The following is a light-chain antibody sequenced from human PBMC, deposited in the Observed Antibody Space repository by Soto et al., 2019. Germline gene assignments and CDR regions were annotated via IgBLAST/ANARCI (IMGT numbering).Light chain of an antibody. V-gene: IGLV2-11*01. CDR3: LSYDTSIFV. CDR2: DVY. Sequence: QSALTQPRSVSGSPGQSVTISCTGTSSDVGGYNYVSWYQQHPGKAPKLMISDVYKRPSGVPGRFSGSIDSSSNSASLTISGLKTEDEADYYCLSYDTSIFVFGSGTKVTVL. J-gene: IGLJ1*01. CDR1: SSDVGGYNY.